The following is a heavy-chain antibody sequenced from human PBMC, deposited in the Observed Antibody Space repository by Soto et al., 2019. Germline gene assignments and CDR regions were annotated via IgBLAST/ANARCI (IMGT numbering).Heavy chain of an antibody. Sequence: PSETLSLTGTVSGGSISSVDYYWSWIRQPPGKGLEWIGYIYYSGSTYYNPSLKSRVTISVDTSMNQFSLKLSSVTAADTAVYYCARAGYYGMDVWGQGTTVTVSS. CDR3: ARAGYYGMDV. J-gene: IGHJ6*02. CDR1: GGSISSVDYY. V-gene: IGHV4-30-4*01. CDR2: IYYSGST.